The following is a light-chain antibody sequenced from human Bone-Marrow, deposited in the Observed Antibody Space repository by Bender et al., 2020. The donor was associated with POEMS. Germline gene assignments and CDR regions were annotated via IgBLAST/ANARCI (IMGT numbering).Light chain of an antibody. CDR3: LSYDSSLSEAV. CDR1: SSNIGAGYD. CDR2: GNT. Sequence: QSMLTQPPSVSGAPGQRVTISCTGRSSNIGAGYDVYWYQQPPGTAPKLLIYGNTNRPSGVPDRFSASKSGTSASLAITGLQAEDEADYYCLSYDSSLSEAVFGAGTKVTVL. V-gene: IGLV1-40*01. J-gene: IGLJ1*01.